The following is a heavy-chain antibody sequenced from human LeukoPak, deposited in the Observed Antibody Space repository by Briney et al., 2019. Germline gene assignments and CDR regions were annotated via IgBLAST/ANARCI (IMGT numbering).Heavy chain of an antibody. CDR1: GFSFSTSGVG. D-gene: IGHD2-2*01. CDR3: AHSPEGGYCSTTSCLGAFDI. V-gene: IGHV2-5*01. CDR2: IYWNDDE. Sequence: ESGPTLVNPTQTLTLTCTFSGFSFSTSGVGVGWIRQPPGKALEWLALIYWNDDERYSPSLKSRLTISKDTSKNQVVLTMTKMDPVDTATYYCAHSPEGGYCSTTSCLGAFDIWGQGTMVTVSS. J-gene: IGHJ3*02.